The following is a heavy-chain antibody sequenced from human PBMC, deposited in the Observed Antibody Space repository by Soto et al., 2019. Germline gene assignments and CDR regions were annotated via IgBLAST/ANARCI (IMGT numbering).Heavy chain of an antibody. J-gene: IGHJ4*02. CDR1: GFTFSSYG. CDR2: IWYDGSNK. CDR3: AKGFYDRRGYQDY. D-gene: IGHD3-22*01. V-gene: IGHV3-33*06. Sequence: GSLRLSCAASGFTFSSYGMHWVRQAPGKGLEWVAVIWYDGSNKYYADSVKGRFTISRDNSKNTLYLQMNSLRAEDTAVYYCAKGFYDRRGYQDYWGPGTLVTLSS.